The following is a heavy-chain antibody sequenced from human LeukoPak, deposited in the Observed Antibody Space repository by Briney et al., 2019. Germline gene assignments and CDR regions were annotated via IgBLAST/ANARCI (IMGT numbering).Heavy chain of an antibody. CDR3: ARAKLQYYYYYYMDV. D-gene: IGHD4-11*01. CDR2: IYYSGST. J-gene: IGHJ6*03. V-gene: IGHV4-59*01. Sequence: SETLSLTCTVSGGSISSYYWSWIRQPPGKGLEWIGYIYYSGSTNYNPSLKSRVTISVDTSKNQFSLKLSSVTAADTAVYYCARAKLQYYYYYYMDVWGKGTTVTVSS. CDR1: GGSISSYY.